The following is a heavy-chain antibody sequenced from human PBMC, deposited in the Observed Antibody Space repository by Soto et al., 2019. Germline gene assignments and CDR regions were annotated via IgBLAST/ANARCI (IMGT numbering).Heavy chain of an antibody. D-gene: IGHD1-7*01. CDR1: GFTFSSYA. V-gene: IGHV3-23*01. CDR3: AKGNSTTSSNWFDP. Sequence: EVQLLESGGGLVQPGGSLRLSCAASGFTFSSYAMSWVRQAPGKGLEWVSGISGSGGSTYYADSVKGRFTISRDNSKNTLHLQMNSQRAEDTAIYYRAKGNSTTSSNWFDPWGQGTLVTVSS. J-gene: IGHJ5*02. CDR2: ISGSGGST.